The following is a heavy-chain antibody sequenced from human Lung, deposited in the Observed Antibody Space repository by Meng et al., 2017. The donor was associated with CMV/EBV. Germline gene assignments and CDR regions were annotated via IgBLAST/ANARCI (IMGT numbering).Heavy chain of an antibody. J-gene: IGHJ4*02. V-gene: IGHV1-46*01. Sequence: ASVXVSCXXSGYTLTNYYIHWVRQAPGQGLEWMGIINPSDNTTIYAQKFQGRVTMTRDTSTSTVYMELSSLRPDDTALYYCARDLGYSSSWYFQYYFDCWGQGTLVTVSS. CDR2: INPSDNTT. CDR1: GYTLTNYY. D-gene: IGHD6-13*01. CDR3: ARDLGYSSSWYFQYYFDC.